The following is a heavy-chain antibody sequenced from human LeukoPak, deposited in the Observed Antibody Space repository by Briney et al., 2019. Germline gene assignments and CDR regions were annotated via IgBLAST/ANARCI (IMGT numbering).Heavy chain of an antibody. D-gene: IGHD6-13*01. J-gene: IGHJ5*02. V-gene: IGHV1-18*01. CDR2: IDTYSGKT. Sequence: ASVKVSCKAYGYTFMSHGISWVRQAPGQGLKWMGWIDTYSGKTNYAQKFQGRVTMTSDTSTSTAYMELRSLRSDDTAVYYCARDRGIAEADSFDPWGQGTLVTVSS. CDR1: GYTFMSHG. CDR3: ARDRGIAEADSFDP.